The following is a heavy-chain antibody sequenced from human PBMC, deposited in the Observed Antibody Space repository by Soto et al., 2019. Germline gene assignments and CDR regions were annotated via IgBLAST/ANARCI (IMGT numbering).Heavy chain of an antibody. CDR3: ASSATTADYYYGMDV. D-gene: IGHD1-26*01. Sequence: QVQLVQSGAEEKKPGASVKVSCKASGYTFTSYAMHWVRQAPGQRLEWMGWINAGNGNTKYSQKFQGRVTITRDTSASTAYMELSSLRSEDTAVYYCASSATTADYYYGMDVWGQGTMVTVSS. J-gene: IGHJ6*02. CDR2: INAGNGNT. V-gene: IGHV1-3*05. CDR1: GYTFTSYA.